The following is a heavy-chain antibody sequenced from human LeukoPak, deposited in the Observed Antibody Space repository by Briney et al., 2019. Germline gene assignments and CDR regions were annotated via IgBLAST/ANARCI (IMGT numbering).Heavy chain of an antibody. CDR2: IIPIFGTA. V-gene: IGHV1-69*05. CDR3: ARGIPSDAFDI. D-gene: IGHD2-21*01. Sequence: SVKVSCKASGGTFSSYAISWVRQAPGQGLEWMGGIIPIFGTANYAQKFQGRVTITTDESTSTAYMELSSLRTEDTAVYYCARGIPSDAFDIWGQGTMVIVSS. CDR1: GGTFSSYA. J-gene: IGHJ3*02.